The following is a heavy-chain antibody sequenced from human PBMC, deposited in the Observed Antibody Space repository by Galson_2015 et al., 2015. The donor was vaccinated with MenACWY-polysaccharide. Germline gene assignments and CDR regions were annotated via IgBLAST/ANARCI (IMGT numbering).Heavy chain of an antibody. CDR1: GFTFNSYA. J-gene: IGHJ6*02. Sequence: SLRLSCAASGFTFNSYAMHWVRQAPGKGLEWVAVISYDETNKYYADSVKGRFTISRDNSENTLFLQMNSLTTEDTAVYYCARSYCSRTTCYGMDVWDQGTTVTVSS. CDR2: ISYDETNK. D-gene: IGHD2-2*01. V-gene: IGHV3-30*04. CDR3: ARSYCSRTTCYGMDV.